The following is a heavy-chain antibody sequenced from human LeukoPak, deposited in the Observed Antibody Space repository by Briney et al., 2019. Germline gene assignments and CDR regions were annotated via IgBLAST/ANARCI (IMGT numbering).Heavy chain of an antibody. Sequence: ASVKVSCKASGYTFTSYGISWVRQAPGQGLEWMGWISAYNGNTNYAQKLQGRVTMTTDTSTSTAYMELRSLRSDDTAVYYCARVSYYDSSGYYYSPYFDYWGQGTLVPVSS. CDR2: ISAYNGNT. CDR3: ARVSYYDSSGYYYSPYFDY. J-gene: IGHJ4*02. V-gene: IGHV1-18*01. D-gene: IGHD3-22*01. CDR1: GYTFTSYG.